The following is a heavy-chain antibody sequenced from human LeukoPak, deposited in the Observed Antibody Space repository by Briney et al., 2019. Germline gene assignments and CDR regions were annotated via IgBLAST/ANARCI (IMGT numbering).Heavy chain of an antibody. CDR3: AADVDNRFDP. CDR2: IVVGSGNT. CDR1: GFTFTSSA. D-gene: IGHD2-21*01. V-gene: IGHV1-58*02. Sequence: GTSVKVSCKAPGFTFTSSAMQWVRQARGQRLEWIGWIVVGSGNTNYAQKFQERVTITRDMSTSTAYMELSSLSSEDTAVYYCAADVDNRFDPWGQGTLVTVSS. J-gene: IGHJ5*02.